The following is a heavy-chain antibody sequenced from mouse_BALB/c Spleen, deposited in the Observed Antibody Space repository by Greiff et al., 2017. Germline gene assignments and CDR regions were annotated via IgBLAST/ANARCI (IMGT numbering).Heavy chain of an antibody. V-gene: IGHV5-17*02. D-gene: IGHD1-1*01. CDR2: ISSGSSTI. CDR3: ARSGYYGSSSWFAY. J-gene: IGHJ3*01. Sequence: DVKLVESGGGLVQPGGSRKLSCAASGFTFSSFGMHWVRQAPEKGLEWVAYISSGSSTIYYADTVKGRFTISRDNPKNTLFLQMTSLRSEDTAMYYCARSGYYGSSSWFAYWGQGTLVTVSA. CDR1: GFTFSSFG.